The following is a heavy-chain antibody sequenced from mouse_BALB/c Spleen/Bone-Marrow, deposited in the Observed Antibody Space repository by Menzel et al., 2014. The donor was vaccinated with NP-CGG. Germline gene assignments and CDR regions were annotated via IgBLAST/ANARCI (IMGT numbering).Heavy chain of an antibody. Sequence: VMLVESGPGLVAPSQSLSITCTVSGFXXXXXXXXWVRQXPGXXRXWLGVIWAGGSTNYNSALMSRLSISKDNSKSQVFLKMNXLQTDDTAMYYCARDYYGSLYAMDYWGQGTSVTVSS. D-gene: IGHD1-1*01. CDR1: GFXXXXXX. J-gene: IGHJ4*01. CDR3: ARDYYGSLYAMDY. V-gene: IGHV2-9*02. CDR2: IWAGGST.